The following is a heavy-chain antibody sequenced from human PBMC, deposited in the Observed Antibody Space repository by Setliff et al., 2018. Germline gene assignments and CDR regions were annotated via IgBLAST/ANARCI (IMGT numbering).Heavy chain of an antibody. D-gene: IGHD2-2*01. CDR3: ARGHQNWFDP. V-gene: IGHV4-39*07. CDR1: GVSITSSNY. J-gene: IGHJ5*02. CDR2: IYHGGDT. Sequence: SETLSLTCTITGVSITSSNYWGWIRQPPGKGLEWIGRIYHGGDTYYSPSLKSRVTISVDTSKNQFSLKLTSVTAADTAVYYCARGHQNWFDPWGQGILVTVSS.